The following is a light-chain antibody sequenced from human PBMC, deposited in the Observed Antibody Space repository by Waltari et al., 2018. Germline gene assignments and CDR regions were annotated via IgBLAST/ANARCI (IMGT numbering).Light chain of an antibody. J-gene: IGLJ1*01. CDR1: DIGSKT. Sequence: SYVLTQPPSVSVAPGQTATIACGGDDIGSKTVLRYQQKPGQAPVLVVYDETDRPSRIPERLSGSNSGNTATLTISRGEAGDEADYYCQVWDSLIDHYVFGTGTKVTVL. CDR3: QVWDSLIDHYV. CDR2: DET. V-gene: IGLV3-21*02.